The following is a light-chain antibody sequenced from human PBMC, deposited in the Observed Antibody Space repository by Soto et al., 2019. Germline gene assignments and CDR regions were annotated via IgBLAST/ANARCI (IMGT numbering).Light chain of an antibody. CDR3: AAWDDSLSGVV. J-gene: IGLJ2*01. CDR1: SSNIGSNY. Sequence: QSVLTQPPSASGTPGQRVTISCSGSSSNIGSNYVYWYQQLPGTAPKLLIYRNNQRPSGVPDRFSGSKSGTSASLAISGFRSEDEADYYCAAWDDSLSGVVFGRGTKLTVL. V-gene: IGLV1-47*01. CDR2: RNN.